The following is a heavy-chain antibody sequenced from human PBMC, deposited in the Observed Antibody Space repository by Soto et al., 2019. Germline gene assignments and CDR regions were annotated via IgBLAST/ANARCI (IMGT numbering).Heavy chain of an antibody. CDR2: VNQGGNT. J-gene: IGHJ4*02. CDR3: ARRQWLQPYFFDY. D-gene: IGHD6-19*01. V-gene: IGHV4-4*02. CDR1: GGSISSSNW. Sequence: QVQLQESGPGLVTPSGTLSLTCAVSGGSISSSNWWTWLRQPPGKGLEWIGEVNQGGNTNYNPSPESRVTLSLHQPKNQFSLRLSSVTAADTAVYYCARRQWLQPYFFDYWGQGTLVTVSS.